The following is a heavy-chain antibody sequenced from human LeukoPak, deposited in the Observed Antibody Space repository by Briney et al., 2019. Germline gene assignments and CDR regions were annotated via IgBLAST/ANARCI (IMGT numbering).Heavy chain of an antibody. Sequence: ASVKVSCKASGYTFTSYGISWVRQAPGQGLEWMGWISAYNGNTNYAQKLQGRVTMTTDTSTSTAYMELRSLRSDDTAVYYCARVVGASSWGLDYYYYYYMDVWGKGTTVTVSS. D-gene: IGHD1-26*01. V-gene: IGHV1-18*01. CDR2: ISAYNGNT. CDR3: ARVVGASSWGLDYYYYYYMDV. J-gene: IGHJ6*03. CDR1: GYTFTSYG.